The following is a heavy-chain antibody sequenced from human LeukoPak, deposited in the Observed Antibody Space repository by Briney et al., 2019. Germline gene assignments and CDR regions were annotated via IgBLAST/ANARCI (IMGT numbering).Heavy chain of an antibody. CDR3: ARDTFGSFDY. CDR2: TSHDGTNK. Sequence: GGSLRLSCAASGFTFTISGMHWVRQAPGKGLEWVAVTSHDGTNKYYADSVKGRFTISRDNSKKTLYLQMNSLRAEDTAVYYCARDTFGSFDYWGQGTLVTVSS. D-gene: IGHD1-26*01. J-gene: IGHJ4*02. V-gene: IGHV3-30*19. CDR1: GFTFTISG.